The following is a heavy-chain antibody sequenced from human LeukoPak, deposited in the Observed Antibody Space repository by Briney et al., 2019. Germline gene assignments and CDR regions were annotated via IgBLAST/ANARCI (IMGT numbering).Heavy chain of an antibody. CDR1: GYTFTSYG. J-gene: IGHJ6*03. CDR2: ITTNNGNT. CDR3: ARADYCSSTSCYNSYMDV. D-gene: IGHD2-2*02. Sequence: ASVKVSCKASGYTFTSYGISWVRLAPGQGLEWMGWITTNNGNTYYAQKLQGRVTMTTDTSTTTAYMELRSLRSDDTAVYYCARADYCSSTSCYNSYMDVWGKGTTVTVSS. V-gene: IGHV1-18*01.